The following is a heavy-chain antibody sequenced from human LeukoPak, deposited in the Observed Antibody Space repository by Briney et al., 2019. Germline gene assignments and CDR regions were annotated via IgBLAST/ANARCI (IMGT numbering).Heavy chain of an antibody. V-gene: IGHV3-9*01. J-gene: IGHJ4*02. CDR1: GFTFDDYA. CDR3: AKDRVGGLTTLDY. D-gene: IGHD1-14*01. Sequence: GRSLRLSCAASGFTFDDYAMHWVRQAPGKGLEWVSGISWNSGSIGYADSVKGRFTISRDNAKNSLYLQMNSLRAEDTALYYCAKDRVGGLTTLDYWGQGTLVTVSS. CDR2: ISWNSGSI.